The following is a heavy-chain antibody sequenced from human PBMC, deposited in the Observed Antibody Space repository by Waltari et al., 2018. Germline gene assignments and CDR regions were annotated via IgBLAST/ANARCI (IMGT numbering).Heavy chain of an antibody. V-gene: IGHV1-69-2*01. D-gene: IGHD2-2*01. Sequence: EVQLVQSGAEVKKPGATVKISCKVSGYTFTDYYMHWVQQAPGKGLEWMGLVDPEDGETIYAEKFQGRVTITADTSTDTAYMELSSLRSEDTAVYYCATVLALPVESCYACGWFDPWGQGTLVTVSS. CDR3: ATVLALPVESCYACGWFDP. CDR1: GYTFTDYY. CDR2: VDPEDGET. J-gene: IGHJ5*02.